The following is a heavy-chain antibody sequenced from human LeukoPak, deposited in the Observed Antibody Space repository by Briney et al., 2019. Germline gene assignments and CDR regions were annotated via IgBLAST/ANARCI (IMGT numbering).Heavy chain of an antibody. D-gene: IGHD3-10*01. CDR1: GFTFSSYG. J-gene: IGHJ5*02. CDR2: IWYDGSNK. Sequence: PGGSLRLSCAASGFTFSSYGMHWVRQAPGKGLEWVAVIWYDGSNKYYADSVKGRFTISRDNSKNTLYLQMNSLRAEDTAVYYCAREYTSWYYYGSGSYRFDPWGQGTLATVSS. CDR3: AREYTSWYYYGSGSYRFDP. V-gene: IGHV3-33*01.